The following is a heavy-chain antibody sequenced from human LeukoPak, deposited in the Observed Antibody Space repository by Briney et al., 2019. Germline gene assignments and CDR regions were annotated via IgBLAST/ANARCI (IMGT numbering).Heavy chain of an antibody. V-gene: IGHV3-30*02. D-gene: IGHD4-17*01. CDR1: GFTFSSYG. CDR3: AKGILRYGDYPN. Sequence: GGSPRLSCAASGFTFSSYGMHWVRQAPGKGLEWVAFIRYDGSNKYYADSVKGRFTISRDNSKNTLYLQMNSLRAEDTAVYYCAKGILRYGDYPNWGQGTLVTVPS. J-gene: IGHJ4*02. CDR2: IRYDGSNK.